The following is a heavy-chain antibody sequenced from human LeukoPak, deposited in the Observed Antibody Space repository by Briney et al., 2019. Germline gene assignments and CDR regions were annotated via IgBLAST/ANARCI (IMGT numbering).Heavy chain of an antibody. CDR2: IYYSGST. V-gene: IGHV4-39*07. CDR1: GGSISSSSYY. J-gene: IGHJ6*03. Sequence: SETLSLTCTVSGGSISSSSYYWGWIRQPPGKGLEWIGSIYYSGSTYYNPSLKSRVTISVDTSKNQFSLKLSSVTAAGTAVYYCARVYLGYMDVWGKGTTVTVSS. CDR3: ARVYLGYMDV. D-gene: IGHD2/OR15-2a*01.